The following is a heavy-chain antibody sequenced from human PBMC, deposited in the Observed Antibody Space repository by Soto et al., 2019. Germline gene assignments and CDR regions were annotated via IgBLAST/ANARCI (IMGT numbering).Heavy chain of an antibody. D-gene: IGHD2-15*01. J-gene: IGHJ4*02. CDR3: ARDTGVVAFDY. Sequence: PSETLSLTCTVSGGSISSYYWSWIRQPPGKGLEWIGYIYYSGSTNYNPSLKSRVTISVDTSKNQFSLKLSSVTAADTAVYYCARDTGVVAFDYWGQGTLVTVS. CDR1: GGSISSYY. V-gene: IGHV4-59*01. CDR2: IYYSGST.